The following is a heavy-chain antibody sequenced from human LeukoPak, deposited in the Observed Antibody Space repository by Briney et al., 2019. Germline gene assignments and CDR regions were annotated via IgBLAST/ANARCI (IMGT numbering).Heavy chain of an antibody. CDR3: ARLGLMNWFDP. V-gene: IGHV4-59*01. D-gene: IGHD3-16*01. J-gene: IGHJ5*02. CDR1: GGSISSYY. CDR2: IYYSGST. Sequence: SETLSLTCTVSGGSISSYYWSWIRQPPGKGLEWIGYIYYSGSTNYNPPLKSRVTISVDTSKNQFSLKLSSVTAADTAVYYCARLGLMNWFDPWGQGTLVTVSS.